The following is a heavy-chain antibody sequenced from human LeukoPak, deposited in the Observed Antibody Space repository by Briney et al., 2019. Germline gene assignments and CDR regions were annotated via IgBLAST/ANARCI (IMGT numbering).Heavy chain of an antibody. CDR1: GYTFTTSG. J-gene: IGHJ3*02. D-gene: IGHD6-19*01. CDR3: ARDWLGTRDDI. V-gene: IGHV1-2*02. Sequence: ASVKVSCKASGYTFTTSGINWVRQAPGQGLEWMGWINPNSGGTNYAQKFQGRVTMTRDTSISTAYMELSRLRSDDTAVYYCARDWLGTRDDIWGQGTMVTVSS. CDR2: INPNSGGT.